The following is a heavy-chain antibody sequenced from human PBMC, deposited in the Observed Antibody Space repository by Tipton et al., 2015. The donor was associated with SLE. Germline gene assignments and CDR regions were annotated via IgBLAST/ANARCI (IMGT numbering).Heavy chain of an antibody. CDR3: ARHNWNDESNAFDI. CDR2: ISGSADST. J-gene: IGHJ3*02. Sequence: SLRLSCAASGFTFSYYAMNWVRQAPGKGLEWVSGISGSADSTNYADSVKGRFTISRDNSKSTLYLQMNSLRVEDTAVYYCARHNWNDESNAFDIWGQGTMVTVSS. D-gene: IGHD1-20*01. V-gene: IGHV3-23*01. CDR1: GFTFSYYA.